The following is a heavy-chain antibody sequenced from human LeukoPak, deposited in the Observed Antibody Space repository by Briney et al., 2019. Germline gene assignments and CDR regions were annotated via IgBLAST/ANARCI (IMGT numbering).Heavy chain of an antibody. CDR1: GFTFSNAW. CDR3: TRTWRADYGSGSYDAFDI. D-gene: IGHD3-10*01. CDR2: INSKTDGGTT. Sequence: GGSLRLSCAASGFTFSNAWMSWVRQTPGKGLEWVSRINSKTDGGTTDYAAPVKGRFTISRDDSKSIAYLQMNSLKTEDTAVYYCTRTWRADYGSGSYDAFDIWGQGTMVTVSS. J-gene: IGHJ3*02. V-gene: IGHV3-15*01.